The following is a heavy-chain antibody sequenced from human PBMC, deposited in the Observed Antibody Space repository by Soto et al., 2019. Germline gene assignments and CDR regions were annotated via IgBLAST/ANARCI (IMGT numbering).Heavy chain of an antibody. V-gene: IGHV4-30-2*01. CDR1: GGSISSGGYS. Sequence: PSETLSLTCAVPGGSISSGGYSWSWIRQPPGKGLEWIGYIYHSGSTYYNPSLKSRVTISVDRPKNQFSLKLSSVTAADTAVYYCARGLGSGWNYFDYWGQGTLVTVSS. CDR2: IYHSGST. D-gene: IGHD6-19*01. CDR3: ARGLGSGWNYFDY. J-gene: IGHJ4*02.